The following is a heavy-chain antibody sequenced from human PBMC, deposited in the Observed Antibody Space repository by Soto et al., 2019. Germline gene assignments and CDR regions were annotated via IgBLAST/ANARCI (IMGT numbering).Heavy chain of an antibody. CDR2: ISGSGGST. Sequence: GGSLILSCAASGFTFSSYAMSWVRQAPGKGLEWVSAISGSGGSTYYADSVKGRFTISRDNSKNTLYLQMNSLRAEDTAVYYCAKDGYYDFWSGPNWFDPWGQGTLVTVSS. V-gene: IGHV3-23*01. D-gene: IGHD3-3*01. CDR1: GFTFSSYA. CDR3: AKDGYYDFWSGPNWFDP. J-gene: IGHJ5*02.